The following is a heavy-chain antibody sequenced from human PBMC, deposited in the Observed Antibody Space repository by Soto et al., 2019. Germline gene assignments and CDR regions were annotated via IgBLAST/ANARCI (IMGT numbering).Heavy chain of an antibody. V-gene: IGHV1-3*01. CDR2: INAGNGNT. CDR1: GYTFTSYA. Sequence: ASVKVSCKASGYTFTSYAMHWVRQAPGQRLEWMGWINAGNGNTKYSQKFQGRVTITRDTSASTAYMELSSLRSEDTAVYYCARAGRLWGETDRYYYYMDVWGKGTTVTVSS. J-gene: IGHJ6*03. D-gene: IGHD2-21*01. CDR3: ARAGRLWGETDRYYYYMDV.